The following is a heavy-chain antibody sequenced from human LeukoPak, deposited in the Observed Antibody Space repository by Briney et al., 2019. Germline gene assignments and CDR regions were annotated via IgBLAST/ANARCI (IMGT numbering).Heavy chain of an antibody. J-gene: IGHJ5*02. CDR2: ISGSGGST. CDR1: GFTFSSYA. CDR3: AKDPRAGYQLLYNWFDP. V-gene: IGHV3-23*01. D-gene: IGHD2-2*02. Sequence: PGGSLRLSCAASGFTFSSYAMSWVRQAPGKGLEWVSAISGSGGSTYYADSVKGRFTISRDNSKNTLYLQMNSLRAEDTAVYYCAKDPRAGYQLLYNWFDPWGQGTLVTVSS.